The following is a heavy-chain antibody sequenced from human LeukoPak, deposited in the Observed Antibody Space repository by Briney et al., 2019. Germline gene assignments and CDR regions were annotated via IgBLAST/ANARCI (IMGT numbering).Heavy chain of an antibody. J-gene: IGHJ4*02. V-gene: IGHV3-21*01. CDR2: ISTSSTYI. Sequence: PGGSLRLSCAASGFTFSSYSVNWVRQAPGKGLEWVSYISTSSTYIYYADSVKGRFTISRDNAKNSLYLQMNSLRAEDTAVYYCARGVFSDYWGQGTLVTVSS. CDR1: GFTFSSYS. CDR3: ARGVFSDY. D-gene: IGHD6-13*01.